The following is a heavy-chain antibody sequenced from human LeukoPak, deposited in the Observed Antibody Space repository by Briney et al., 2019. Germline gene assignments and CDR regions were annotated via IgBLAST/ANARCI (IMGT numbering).Heavy chain of an antibody. Sequence: GGTLTLSCAASGFTFSSYAMSWVRQAPGKGLEWISHISNFGDIIHYADSVEGRFTISRDNAKNSLYLQMNSLRAEDTAVYYCAKDATAVIGTVYMDVWGKGTTVTISS. CDR1: GFTFSSYA. V-gene: IGHV3-48*03. D-gene: IGHD4-11*01. CDR2: ISNFGDII. CDR3: AKDATAVIGTVYMDV. J-gene: IGHJ6*03.